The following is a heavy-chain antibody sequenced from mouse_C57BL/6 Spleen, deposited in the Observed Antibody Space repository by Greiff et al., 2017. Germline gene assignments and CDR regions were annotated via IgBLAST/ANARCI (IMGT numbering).Heavy chain of an antibody. Sequence: VQLQQPGAELVMPGASVKLSCKASGYTFTSYWMHWVKQRPGQGLEWIGEIDPSDSYTNYNQKFTGKSTLTVDKSSSTAYMQLSSLTSEDSAVYYCARRGLFYYFDYWGQGTTLTVSS. CDR1: GYTFTSYW. V-gene: IGHV1-69*01. D-gene: IGHD3-3*01. J-gene: IGHJ2*01. CDR2: IDPSDSYT. CDR3: ARRGLFYYFDY.